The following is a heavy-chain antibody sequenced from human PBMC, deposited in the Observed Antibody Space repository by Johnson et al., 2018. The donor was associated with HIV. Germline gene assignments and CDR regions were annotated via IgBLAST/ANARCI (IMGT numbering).Heavy chain of an antibody. CDR3: AKWSIVGATFSDAFDI. CDR1: GFTFSSYG. D-gene: IGHD1-26*01. CDR2: ISYDGGNK. V-gene: IGHV3-30*18. J-gene: IGHJ3*02. Sequence: VVQPGRSLRLSCAASGFTFSSYGMHWVRQAPGKGLEWVAVISYDGGNKYYADSVKGRFTISRDNSKNTLYLQMNSLRAEDTAVYYCAKWSIVGATFSDAFDIWGQGTMVTVSS.